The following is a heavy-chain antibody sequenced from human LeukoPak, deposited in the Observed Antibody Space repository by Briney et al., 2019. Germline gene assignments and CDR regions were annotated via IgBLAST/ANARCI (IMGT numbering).Heavy chain of an antibody. J-gene: IGHJ4*02. V-gene: IGHV4-34*01. Sequence: PSETLSLTCAVYDGSFSGYYWSWIRQPPGKGLEWIGEINHSGSTNYNPSHKSRITISVDTSKNQFSLKLGSVTAGDTAVSYCARAPPMITFGGVIVLRGFFDYWGQGTLVTVSS. CDR3: ARAPPMITFGGVIVLRGFFDY. D-gene: IGHD3-16*02. CDR1: DGSFSGYY. CDR2: INHSGST.